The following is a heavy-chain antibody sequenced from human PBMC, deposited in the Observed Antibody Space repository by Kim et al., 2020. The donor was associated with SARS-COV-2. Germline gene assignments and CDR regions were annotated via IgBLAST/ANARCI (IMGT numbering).Heavy chain of an antibody. Sequence: GGSLRLSCAASGFTFGDYAMHWVRQAPGKGLEWVSGISWNSGSIGYADSVKGRFTISRDNAKNSLYLQMNSLRAEDTALYYCAKDLEMATIVHTWYFDLWGRGTLVTVSS. V-gene: IGHV3-9*01. J-gene: IGHJ2*01. D-gene: IGHD5-12*01. CDR2: ISWNSGSI. CDR1: GFTFGDYA. CDR3: AKDLEMATIVHTWYFDL.